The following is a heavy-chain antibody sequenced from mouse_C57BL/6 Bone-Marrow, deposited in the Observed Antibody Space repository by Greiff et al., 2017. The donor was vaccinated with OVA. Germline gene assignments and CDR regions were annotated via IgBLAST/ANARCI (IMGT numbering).Heavy chain of an antibody. D-gene: IGHD4-1*01. V-gene: IGHV1-81*01. Sequence: QVQLQQSGAELARPGASVKLSCKASGYTFTSYGISWVKQRTGQGLEWIGEIYPRSGNTYYNEKFKGKATLTADKSSSTAYMELRSLTSEDSAVYFCARGSWGEENFGYGGQGTALTVSS. CDR1: GYTFTSYG. CDR2: IYPRSGNT. CDR3: ARGSWGEENFGY. J-gene: IGHJ2*01.